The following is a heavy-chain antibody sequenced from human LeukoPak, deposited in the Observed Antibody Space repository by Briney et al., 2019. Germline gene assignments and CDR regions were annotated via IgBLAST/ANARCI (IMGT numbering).Heavy chain of an antibody. Sequence: GASVKVSCKVSGYTLTGLSMHWVRQAPGKGLEWMGGFDPEDGETIYAQKFQGRVTMTEDTSTDTVYMELSSLRYEDTAVYYCARLEPSLRGPTFDYWGQGTPVTVSS. V-gene: IGHV1-24*01. CDR3: ARLEPSLRGPTFDY. CDR1: GYTLTGLS. CDR2: FDPEDGET. J-gene: IGHJ4*02. D-gene: IGHD4-17*01.